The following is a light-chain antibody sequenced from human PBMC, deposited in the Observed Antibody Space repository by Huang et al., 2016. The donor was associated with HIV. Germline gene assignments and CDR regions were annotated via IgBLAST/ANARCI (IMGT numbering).Light chain of an antibody. CDR1: QKVTTY. J-gene: IGKJ2*01. V-gene: IGKV3-11*01. Sequence: EVVLTQSPATLSLSAGEPATLSCWASQKVTTYLAWYQQKAGQSPSLLIYDASNRATGSPARFSGSGSGTDFTLTINSLEPMDSAVYYCQQHTSWPTFGQGTNLEIK. CDR3: QQHTSWPT. CDR2: DAS.